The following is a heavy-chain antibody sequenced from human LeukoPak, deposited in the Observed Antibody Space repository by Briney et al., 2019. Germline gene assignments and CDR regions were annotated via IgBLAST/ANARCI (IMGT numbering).Heavy chain of an antibody. J-gene: IGHJ3*02. Sequence: AGSLRLSCAASGFTFSIYAMSWVRQAPGKGLEWVSGISGSGGSTYYADSVKARFTISRGNSKNTLYLQMNSLRAEDTAVYYCVYHSSGYWDAFDIWGQGTMVTVSS. V-gene: IGHV3-23*01. CDR2: ISGSGGST. CDR3: VYHSSGYWDAFDI. D-gene: IGHD3-22*01. CDR1: GFTFSIYA.